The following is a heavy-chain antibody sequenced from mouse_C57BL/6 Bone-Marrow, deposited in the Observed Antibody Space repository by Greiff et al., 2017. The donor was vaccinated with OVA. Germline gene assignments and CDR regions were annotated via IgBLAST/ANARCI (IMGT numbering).Heavy chain of an antibody. D-gene: IGHD2-4*01. CDR2: IYPRSGNT. V-gene: IGHV1-81*01. CDR3: ARKGDYDGVFFAY. CDR1: GYTFTSYG. Sequence: QVQLQQSGAELARPGASVKLSCKASGYTFTSYGISWVKQRTGQGLEWIGEIYPRSGNTYYNEKFKGKATLTADKSSSTAYMELRSLTSEDSTVYFCARKGDYDGVFFAYWGQGTLVTVSA. J-gene: IGHJ3*01.